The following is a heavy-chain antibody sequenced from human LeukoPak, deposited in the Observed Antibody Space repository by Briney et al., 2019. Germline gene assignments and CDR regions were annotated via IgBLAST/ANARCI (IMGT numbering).Heavy chain of an antibody. J-gene: IGHJ6*03. CDR1: GGSISSYY. CDR3: AREGYDFWSGYYRYYYYYMDV. CDR2: IYYSGGT. D-gene: IGHD3-3*01. Sequence: PSETLSLTCTVSGGSISSYYWSWIRQPPGKGLEWIGYIYYSGGTNYNPSLKSRVTISVDTSKNQFSLKLSSVTAADTAVYYCAREGYDFWSGYYRYYYYYMDVWGKGTTVTVSS. V-gene: IGHV4-59*01.